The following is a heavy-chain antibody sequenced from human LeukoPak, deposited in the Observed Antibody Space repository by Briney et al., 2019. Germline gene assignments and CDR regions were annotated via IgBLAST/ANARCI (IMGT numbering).Heavy chain of an antibody. D-gene: IGHD6-6*01. J-gene: IGHJ5*02. CDR3: ARGGDSSSYNWFDP. Sequence: KTSETLSLTCAVYGGSFSGYYWRWIRHPPGKGLEWIGEINHSGSTNYNPSLKSRVTISVDTSKNQLSLKLSSVTAADTAVYCCARGGDSSSYNWFDPWGQGTLDTVSS. CDR1: GGSFSGYY. CDR2: INHSGST. V-gene: IGHV4-34*01.